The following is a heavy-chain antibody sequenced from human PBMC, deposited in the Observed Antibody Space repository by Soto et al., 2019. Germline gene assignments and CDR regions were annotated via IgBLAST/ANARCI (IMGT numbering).Heavy chain of an antibody. CDR2: IIPIFGTA. CDR3: ARFGTDDYGDYVPLYYYGMDV. CDR1: GGTFSSYA. V-gene: IGHV1-69*13. D-gene: IGHD4-17*01. Sequence: SVKVSCKASGGTFSSYAISWVRQAPGQGLEWMGGIIPIFGTANYAQKFQGRVTTTADESTSTAYMELSSLRSEDTAVYYCARFGTDDYGDYVPLYYYGMDVWGQGTTVTVSS. J-gene: IGHJ6*02.